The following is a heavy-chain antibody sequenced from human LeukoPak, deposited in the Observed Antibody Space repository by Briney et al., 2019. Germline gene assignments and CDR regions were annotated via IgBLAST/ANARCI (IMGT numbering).Heavy chain of an antibody. J-gene: IGHJ6*03. D-gene: IGHD3-22*01. CDR1: GYTLTELS. Sequence: ASVKVSCKVSGYTLTELSMHWVRQAPGKGLEWMGGFEPEDGETIYAQKFQGRVTMTEDTSTDTAYMELSSLRSEDTAVYYCATAGYYDSSGYYMDVWGKGTTVTVSS. V-gene: IGHV1-24*01. CDR3: ATAGYYDSSGYYMDV. CDR2: FEPEDGET.